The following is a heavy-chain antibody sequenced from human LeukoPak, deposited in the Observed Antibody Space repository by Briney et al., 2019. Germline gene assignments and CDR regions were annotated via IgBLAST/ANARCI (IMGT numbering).Heavy chain of an antibody. Sequence: GGSLRLSCSASGFTLSSYSMNWVRQAPGKGLEWVSSITSSSSYIYYADSLKGRFTISRDNARNSLYLQMNSLRAEDTALYYCARDMSFGYYYDSSDYSPGDSWGQGTLVTVSS. CDR2: ITSSSSYI. J-gene: IGHJ4*02. CDR1: GFTLSSYS. V-gene: IGHV3-21*04. CDR3: ARDMSFGYYYDSSDYSPGDS. D-gene: IGHD3-22*01.